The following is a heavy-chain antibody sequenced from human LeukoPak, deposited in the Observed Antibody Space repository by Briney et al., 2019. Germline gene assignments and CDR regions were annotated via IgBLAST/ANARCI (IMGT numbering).Heavy chain of an antibody. D-gene: IGHD5-24*01. CDR2: IYYSGST. Sequence: KTSETLSLTCTVSGGSISSSSYYWGRIRQPPGKGLEWIGSIYYSGSTYYNPSLKSRVTISVDTSKNQFSLKLSSVTAADTAVYYCARECRDGYNPRAGGNWFDPWGQGTLVTASS. CDR3: ARECRDGYNPRAGGNWFDP. V-gene: IGHV4-39*07. CDR1: GGSISSSSYY. J-gene: IGHJ5*02.